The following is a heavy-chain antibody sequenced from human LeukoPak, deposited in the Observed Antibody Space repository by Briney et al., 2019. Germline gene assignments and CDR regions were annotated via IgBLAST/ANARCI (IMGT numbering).Heavy chain of an antibody. CDR2: ISAYNGNT. CDR1: GHTFTSYG. D-gene: IGHD4-17*01. CDR3: ARVSDYGDYGADLYAFDI. V-gene: IGHV1-18*01. J-gene: IGHJ3*02. Sequence: ASVKVSCKASGHTFTSYGISWVRQAPGQGLEWMGWISAYNGNTNYAQKLQGRVTMTTDTSTSTAYMELRSLRSDDTAVYYCARVSDYGDYGADLYAFDIWGQGTMVTVSS.